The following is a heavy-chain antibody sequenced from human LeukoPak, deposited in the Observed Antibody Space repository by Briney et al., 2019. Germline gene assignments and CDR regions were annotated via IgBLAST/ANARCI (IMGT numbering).Heavy chain of an antibody. CDR1: GNYW. Sequence: PGGSLRLSCAASGNYWMHWVRQPPGKGLVWVSQINSEGRDTSYADSVKGRFTISRDNAKNTLYLQLNSLRAEDTAVYYCIRSGGDGNWGYWGQGTLVTVSS. V-gene: IGHV3-74*01. CDR3: IRSGGDGNWGY. D-gene: IGHD2-21*02. J-gene: IGHJ4*02. CDR2: INSEGRDT.